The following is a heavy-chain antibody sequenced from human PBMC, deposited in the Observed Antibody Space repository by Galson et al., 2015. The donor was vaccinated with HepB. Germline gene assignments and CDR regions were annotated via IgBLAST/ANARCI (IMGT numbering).Heavy chain of an antibody. J-gene: IGHJ4*02. D-gene: IGHD3-3*01. CDR1: GFSFTTNW. CDR3: ARDPLPYYDFWSGYLSAYFDY. Sequence: SLRLSCAASGFSFTTNWMHWVRQAPGKGLEWVSSISSSSSYIYYADSVKGRFTISRDNAKNSLYLQMNSLRAEDTAVYYCARDPLPYYDFWSGYLSAYFDYWGQGTLVTVSS. CDR2: ISSSSSYI. V-gene: IGHV3-21*01.